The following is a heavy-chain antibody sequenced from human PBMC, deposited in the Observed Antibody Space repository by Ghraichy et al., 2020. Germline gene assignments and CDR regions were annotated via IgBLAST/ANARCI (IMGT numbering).Heavy chain of an antibody. CDR2: ISWKSGSR. J-gene: IGHJ6*02. V-gene: IGHV3-9*01. D-gene: IGHD1-26*01. CDR3: VKDTGAATYYYDAMDV. Sequence: GGSLRLSCAASGFTFDNYAMHWVRQAPGKGLEWVSGISWKSGSRGYADSVKGRFTISRDNAKNTLYLQMNSLRAEDTALYYFVKDTGAATYYYDAMDVWGQGTTFTVSS. CDR1: GFTFDNYA.